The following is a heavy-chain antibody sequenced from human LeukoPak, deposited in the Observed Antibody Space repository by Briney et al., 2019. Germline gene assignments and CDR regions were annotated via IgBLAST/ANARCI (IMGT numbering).Heavy chain of an antibody. D-gene: IGHD6-19*01. CDR1: GFTFSGYS. V-gene: IGHV3-48*02. CDR2: ISGSGSII. J-gene: IGHJ4*02. Sequence: GGSLRLSCAASGFTFSGYSMNWVRQAPGKGLVWLSYISGSGSIIYYAGSVKGRFTISRDNAKNSLYLQMNSLRDEDTAVYYCARGDASGRSYWGQGTLVTVSS. CDR3: ARGDASGRSY.